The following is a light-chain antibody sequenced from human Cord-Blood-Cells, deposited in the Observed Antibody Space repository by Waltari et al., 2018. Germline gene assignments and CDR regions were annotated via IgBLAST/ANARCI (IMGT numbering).Light chain of an antibody. Sequence: IQMTQSPSSLSSSVGDRVTITFPASQDISNYLNWYQQKPGKAPKLLIYDASNLETGVPSRFSGSGSGTDFTFTISSLQPEDIATYYCQQYDNLPFTFGPGTKVDIK. CDR1: QDISNY. J-gene: IGKJ3*01. V-gene: IGKV1-33*01. CDR2: DAS. CDR3: QQYDNLPFT.